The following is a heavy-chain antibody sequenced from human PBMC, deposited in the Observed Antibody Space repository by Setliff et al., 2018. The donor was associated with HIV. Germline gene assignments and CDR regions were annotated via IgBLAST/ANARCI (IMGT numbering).Heavy chain of an antibody. CDR1: GFTFSNYG. J-gene: IGHJ4*02. Sequence: GESLKISCAASGFTFSNYGMHWVRQAPGKGLEWVSAISGRGDNTYYADSVKGRFTISRDNSKDTMFLQMNSVRAEDTAVYYCAKDGEYYDSSGFSYWGQGTLVTVSS. V-gene: IGHV3-23*01. D-gene: IGHD3-22*01. CDR2: ISGRGDNT. CDR3: AKDGEYYDSSGFSY.